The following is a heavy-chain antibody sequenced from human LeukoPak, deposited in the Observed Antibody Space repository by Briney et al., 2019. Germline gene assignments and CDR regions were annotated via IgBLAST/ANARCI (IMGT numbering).Heavy chain of an antibody. CDR2: IYPGDSDT. D-gene: IGHD5-12*01. V-gene: IGHV5-51*01. J-gene: IGHJ3*01. CDR1: GYSFTSYW. Sequence: GESLQISCKGSGYSFTSYWIGWVRQMPGKGLGWMGIIYPGDSDTKYSPSFQGQVTISADKSINTAYLQWSSLKASDTAMYYCARRYSGSAFDVWGQGTMVTVSS. CDR3: ARRYSGSAFDV.